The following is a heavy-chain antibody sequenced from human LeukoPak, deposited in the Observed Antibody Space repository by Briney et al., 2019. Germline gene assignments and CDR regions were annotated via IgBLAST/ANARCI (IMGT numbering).Heavy chain of an antibody. CDR3: ARVEGQYCSGGSCYSCY. D-gene: IGHD2-15*01. CDR2: IKEDGSEK. J-gene: IGHJ4*02. V-gene: IGHV3-7*01. Sequence: GGSLRLSCAASGFSFSSYTMSWVRQAPGKGLEWVANIKEDGSEKKYVDSVKGRFTISRDNAKNSLYLQMNSLRAEDTAVYYCARVEGQYCSGGSCYSCYWGQGTLVTVSS. CDR1: GFSFSSYT.